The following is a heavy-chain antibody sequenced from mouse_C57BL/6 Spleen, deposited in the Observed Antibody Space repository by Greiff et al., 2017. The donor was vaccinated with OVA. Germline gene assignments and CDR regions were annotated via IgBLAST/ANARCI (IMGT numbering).Heavy chain of an antibody. CDR2: INPSSGYT. J-gene: IGHJ2*01. Sequence: VQLQQSGAELARPGASVKMSCKASGYTFTSCTMHWVKQRPGQGLEWIGYINPSSGYTKYNQKFKDKATLTADKSSSTAYMQLSSLTSEDSAVYYCARSYGNYLDYWGQGTTLTVSS. CDR3: ARSYGNYLDY. V-gene: IGHV1-4*01. D-gene: IGHD2-1*01. CDR1: GYTFTSCT.